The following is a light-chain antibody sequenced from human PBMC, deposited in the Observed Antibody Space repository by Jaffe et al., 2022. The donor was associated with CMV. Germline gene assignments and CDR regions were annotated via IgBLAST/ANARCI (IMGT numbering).Light chain of an antibody. CDR3: CSHAGNYILI. J-gene: IGLJ2*01. CDR2: DVT. V-gene: IGLV2-11*01. Sequence: QSALTQPRTVSGSPGQSVTISCTGTSRDIGDWNYVSWYQQHPGKAPKLLIYDVTKRPSGVPDRFSGSKSGITASLTISGLQAEDEAVYHCCSHAGNYILIFGGGTQVTVV. CDR1: SRDIGDWNY.